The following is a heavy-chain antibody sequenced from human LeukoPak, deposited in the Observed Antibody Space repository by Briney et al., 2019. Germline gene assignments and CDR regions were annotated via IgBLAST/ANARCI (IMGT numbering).Heavy chain of an antibody. J-gene: IGHJ4*02. Sequence: ASVKVSCKASGYNFTSYYIHWMRQAPGQGLEWVGWINPNSGGSHYARRFQGRVTMTSDTSINTGYMELTSLTTDDTAVYYCARGPRYGESGYDLGPYWGQGTLVTVSS. D-gene: IGHD5-12*01. CDR3: ARGPRYGESGYDLGPY. V-gene: IGHV1-2*02. CDR1: GYNFTSYY. CDR2: INPNSGGS.